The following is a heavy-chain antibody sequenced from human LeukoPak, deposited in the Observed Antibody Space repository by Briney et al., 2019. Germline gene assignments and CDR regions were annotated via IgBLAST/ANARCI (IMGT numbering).Heavy chain of an antibody. V-gene: IGHV4-59*01. CDR1: GGSINSYY. CDR2: IYYSGST. J-gene: IGHJ4*02. CDR3: ARGGPVLSGY. D-gene: IGHD3-3*01. Sequence: SETLSLTCTVSGGSINSYYWSWIRQPPGKGLEWIGYIYYSGSTNYNPSLKSRVTISVDTSKNQFSLKLSSVTAADTAVYYCARGGPVLSGYWGQGTLVTVSS.